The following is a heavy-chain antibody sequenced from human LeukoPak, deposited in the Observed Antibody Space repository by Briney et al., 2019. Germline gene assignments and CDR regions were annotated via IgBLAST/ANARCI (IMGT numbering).Heavy chain of an antibody. J-gene: IGHJ4*02. CDR2: VYYNGIT. V-gene: IGHV4-39*01. CDR1: GGPIFSSPFY. D-gene: IGHD4-11*01. Sequence: PSETLSLTCTVSGGPIFSSPFYWGWIRQPPGKRLEWIASVYYNGITYYNPSLRSRVTISVDTSKNQFALKVTSVTAADTAIYYCARLMTTVATWGQGTLVTASS. CDR3: ARLMTTVAT.